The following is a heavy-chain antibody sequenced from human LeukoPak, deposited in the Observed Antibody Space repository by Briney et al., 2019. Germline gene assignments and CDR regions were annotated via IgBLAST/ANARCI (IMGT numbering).Heavy chain of an antibody. CDR1: GGTFSSYA. CDR2: IIPIFGTA. J-gene: IGHJ6*03. Sequence: ASVKVSCKASGGTFSSYAISWVRQAPGQGLEWMGGIIPIFGTANYAQKFQGRVTITADESTSTAYMELSSLRSEDTAVYYCARGLPSSSSGAAEYYYYYMDVWGKGTTVTVSS. D-gene: IGHD6-6*01. V-gene: IGHV1-69*13. CDR3: ARGLPSSSSGAAEYYYYYMDV.